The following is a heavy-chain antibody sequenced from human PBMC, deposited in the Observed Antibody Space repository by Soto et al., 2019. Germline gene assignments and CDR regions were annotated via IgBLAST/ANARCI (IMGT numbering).Heavy chain of an antibody. J-gene: IGHJ4*02. Sequence: SETLSLTCTVSGGSISSYYWSWIRQPPGKGLEWIGYIYYSGSTNYNPSLKSRVTISVDTSKNQFSLKLSSVTAADTAVYYCARDTSRKRAFDYWGQGTLVTVSS. CDR3: ARDTSRKRAFDY. CDR2: IYYSGST. V-gene: IGHV4-59*12. CDR1: GGSISSYY. D-gene: IGHD3-16*01.